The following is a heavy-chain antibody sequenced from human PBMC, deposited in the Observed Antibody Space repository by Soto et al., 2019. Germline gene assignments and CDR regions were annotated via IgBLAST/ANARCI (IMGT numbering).Heavy chain of an antibody. V-gene: IGHV1-18*01. CDR3: ARGSSVAGRNNWFDP. CDR1: GYTFTSYG. Sequence: VASVKVSCKXSGYTFTSYGISWVRQAPGQGLEWMGWISAYNGNTNYAQKLQGRVTMTTDTSTSTAYMELRSLRSDDTAVYYCARGSSVAGRNNWFDPWGQGTLVTVSS. D-gene: IGHD6-19*01. J-gene: IGHJ5*02. CDR2: ISAYNGNT.